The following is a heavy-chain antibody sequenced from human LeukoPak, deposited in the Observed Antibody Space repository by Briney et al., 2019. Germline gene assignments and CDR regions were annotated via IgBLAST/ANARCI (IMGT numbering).Heavy chain of an antibody. V-gene: IGHV4-59*08. CDR1: GGSFSGYY. D-gene: IGHD6-13*01. Sequence: PSETLSLTCAVYGGSFSGYYWSWIRQPPGKGLEWIGYIYYSGSTNYNPSLKSRVTISVDTSKNQFSLKLSSVTAADTAVYYCARTAAAGILYYYYGMDVWGQGTTVTVSS. CDR2: IYYSGST. CDR3: ARTAAAGILYYYYGMDV. J-gene: IGHJ6*02.